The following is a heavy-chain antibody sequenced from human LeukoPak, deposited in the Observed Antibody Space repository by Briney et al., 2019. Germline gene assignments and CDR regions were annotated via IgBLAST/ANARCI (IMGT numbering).Heavy chain of an antibody. J-gene: IGHJ4*02. CDR1: GFTFSNAW. CDR2: IKSKTDGGTT. Sequence: GGSLRLSCAAPGFTFSNAWMSWVRQAPGKGLEWVGRIKSKTDGGTTDYAAPVKGRFTISRDDSKNTLYLQMNSLKTEDTAVYYCTTDSEGSGSPFDYWGQGTLVTVSS. CDR3: TTDSEGSGSPFDY. D-gene: IGHD3-10*01. V-gene: IGHV3-15*01.